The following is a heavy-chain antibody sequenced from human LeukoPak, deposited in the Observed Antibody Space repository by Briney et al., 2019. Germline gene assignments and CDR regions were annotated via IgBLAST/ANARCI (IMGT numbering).Heavy chain of an antibody. Sequence: GGSLRLPCAASGFIFSNYAMTWVRQAPGKGLEYISSITDSGGSAYYADSVKGRFTLSRDNSRDTLYLHLNSLRAEDTALYYCAKGGLGQASGWDVWGQGTTVIVSS. D-gene: IGHD3-10*01. CDR2: ITDSGGSA. V-gene: IGHV3-23*01. CDR3: AKGGLGQASGWDV. J-gene: IGHJ6*02. CDR1: GFIFSNYA.